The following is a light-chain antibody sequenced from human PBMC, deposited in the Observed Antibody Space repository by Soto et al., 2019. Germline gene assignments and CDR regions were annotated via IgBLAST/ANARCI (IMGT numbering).Light chain of an antibody. CDR1: HLISSW. J-gene: IGKJ1*01. Sequence: DIQMTQSPSSPSASVGYTVTITRRASHLISSWLAWYQQKPGKAPKLLIYKASRLERGVPSRFSGSESGTEFTLTITSLQAEDFATYYCQQHDKYWTVGQGTKVDIK. CDR3: QQHDKYWT. CDR2: KAS. V-gene: IGKV1-5*03.